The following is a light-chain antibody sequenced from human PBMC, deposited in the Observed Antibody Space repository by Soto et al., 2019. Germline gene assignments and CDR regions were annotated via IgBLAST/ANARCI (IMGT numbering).Light chain of an antibody. J-gene: IGKJ2*01. CDR1: QSLSSNS. CDR2: GAS. Sequence: EIVLTQSPGTLSLSPGERATLSCGTSQSLSSNSLAWYQQKPGQAPRLLIYGASSRATGIPDRFSGSGSGTDFTLTISRPEPKDFAVYYCQQYGTSPYTFGQGTKVDIK. V-gene: IGKV3-20*01. CDR3: QQYGTSPYT.